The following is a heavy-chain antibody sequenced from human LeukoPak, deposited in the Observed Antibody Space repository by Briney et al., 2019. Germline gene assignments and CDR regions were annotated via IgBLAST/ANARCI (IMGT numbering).Heavy chain of an antibody. J-gene: IGHJ4*02. CDR1: GFTFSSYG. CDR2: ISYDGSNK. Sequence: GGSLRLSCAASGFTFSSYGMHWVRQAPGKGLEWVAVISYDGSNKYYADSVKGRFTISRDNSKNTLYLQMNSLRAEDTAVYYCAREGRVDRVVPAAMRARSGIDYWGQGTLVTVSS. CDR3: AREGRVDRVVPAAMRARSGIDY. D-gene: IGHD2-2*01. V-gene: IGHV3-30*03.